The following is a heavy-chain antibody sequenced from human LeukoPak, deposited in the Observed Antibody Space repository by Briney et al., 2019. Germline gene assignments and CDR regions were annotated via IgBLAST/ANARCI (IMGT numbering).Heavy chain of an antibody. J-gene: IGHJ4*02. V-gene: IGHV3-48*03. Sequence: GGSLRLSCTASGFTFSRYEMNWVRQAPGKGLEWVSYISNTGSTIYYADSVKGRFTISRDNAKNSLYLQMNSLRAEDTAVYYCAREATGFDYWGQGTLVTVSS. CDR1: GFTFSRYE. CDR3: AREATGFDY. CDR2: ISNTGSTI.